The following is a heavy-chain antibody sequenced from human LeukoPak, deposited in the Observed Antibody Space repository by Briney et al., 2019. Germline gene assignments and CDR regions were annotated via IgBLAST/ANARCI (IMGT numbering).Heavy chain of an antibody. J-gene: IGHJ5*02. V-gene: IGHV1-69*05. Sequence: ASVKVSCKASGGTFSSYAISWVRQAPGQGLEWMGGIIPIFGTANYAQKFQGRVTITTDESTSTAYMELSSLRSEDTALYYWSRGAFHSSSWAVSFYNWFDPWGQGTLVTVSS. CDR2: IIPIFGTA. D-gene: IGHD6-13*01. CDR3: SRGAFHSSSWAVSFYNWFDP. CDR1: GGTFSSYA.